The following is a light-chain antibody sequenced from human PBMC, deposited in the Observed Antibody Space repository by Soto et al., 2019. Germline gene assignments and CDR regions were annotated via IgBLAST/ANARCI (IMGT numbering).Light chain of an antibody. J-gene: IGLJ2*01. Sequence: QLVLTQSPSVSASLGASVKLTCTLSSEHSSYAIAWHQQQPEKGPRYLMKLNSDGSHNRGDGIPDRFSGSSSGAERSLTISSLQSEDEADYYCQTWDTGIQVFGGGTKVTVL. CDR3: QTWDTGIQV. CDR1: SEHSSYA. V-gene: IGLV4-69*01. CDR2: LNSDGSH.